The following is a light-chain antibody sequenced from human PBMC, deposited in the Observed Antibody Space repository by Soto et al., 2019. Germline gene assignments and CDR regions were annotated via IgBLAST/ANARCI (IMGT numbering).Light chain of an antibody. V-gene: IGKV3-20*01. J-gene: IGKJ5*01. CDR1: QSVNNKY. CDR3: QQYGSSIT. CDR2: GAS. Sequence: EIVLTQSPGTLSLSPGERATLSCRASQSVNNKYLAWYHQKPGRAPRLLIYGASSRATGIPDRFSGSGSGTDFTLTISRLEPEDFAVYYCQQYGSSITFGQGARLEIK.